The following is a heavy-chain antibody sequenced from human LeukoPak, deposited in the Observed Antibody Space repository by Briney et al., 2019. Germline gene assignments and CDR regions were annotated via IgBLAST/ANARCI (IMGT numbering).Heavy chain of an antibody. V-gene: IGHV3-7*03. Sequence: PGGSLRLSCAASGLTFTNHWMSWVRQAPGKGLEWVANIKEDGSEKYYVDSVKGRFTVSRDNVKNSLFLQMNSLRVDDTAVYYCAKSGSSVFWSWGQGTLVIVSS. D-gene: IGHD3-3*02. J-gene: IGHJ5*02. CDR3: AKSGSSVFWS. CDR1: GLTFTNHW. CDR2: IKEDGSEK.